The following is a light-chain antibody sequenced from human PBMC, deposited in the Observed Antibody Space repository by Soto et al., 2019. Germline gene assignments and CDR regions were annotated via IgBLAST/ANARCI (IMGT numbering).Light chain of an antibody. Sequence: EIAMTQSPATLSVSPGERATLSCRASQSLSSNLAWYQQKPGQAPRLLIYGASTRATGIPARFSGSGSGTEFTLTISSLQSEDSAVYYCQQYHHWRTFGQGTKVEIK. CDR3: QQYHHWRT. CDR2: GAS. V-gene: IGKV3-15*01. CDR1: QSLSSN. J-gene: IGKJ1*01.